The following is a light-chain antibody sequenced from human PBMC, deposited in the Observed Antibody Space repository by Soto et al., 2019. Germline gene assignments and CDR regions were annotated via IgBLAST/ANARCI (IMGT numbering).Light chain of an antibody. CDR2: EVG. Sequence: QSALTQPASVSGSPGQSITISCTGTSSDVGGYNYVSWYQQHPGKAPKLIIYEVGDRPSGVSSRFSGSKSGNTASLTVSGLQAEDEADYYCSSYAASDNFVVFGGGTKLTVL. J-gene: IGLJ2*01. CDR1: SSDVGGYNY. CDR3: SSYAASDNFVV. V-gene: IGLV2-14*01.